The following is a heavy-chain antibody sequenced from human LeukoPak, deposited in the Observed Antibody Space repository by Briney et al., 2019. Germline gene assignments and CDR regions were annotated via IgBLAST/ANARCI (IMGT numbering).Heavy chain of an antibody. Sequence: SETLSLTCSVSGGSISSYYWSWIRQPPRKGLEWIGYTYYSGSTNYNPSLKSRVTISVDTSKNQFSLKVSSVTAADTAVYYCARRGGSGRSFDYWGQGTLVTVSS. J-gene: IGHJ4*02. CDR3: ARRGGSGRSFDY. CDR2: TYYSGST. V-gene: IGHV4-59*01. CDR1: GGSISSYY. D-gene: IGHD3-10*01.